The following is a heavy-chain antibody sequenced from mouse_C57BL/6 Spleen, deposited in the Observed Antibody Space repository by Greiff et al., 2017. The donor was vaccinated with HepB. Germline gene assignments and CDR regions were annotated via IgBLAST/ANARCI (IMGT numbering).Heavy chain of an antibody. CDR2: IYPGDGDT. V-gene: IGHV1-82*01. CDR3: ARSYYYAMDY. J-gene: IGHJ4*01. CDR1: GYAFSSSW. Sequence: VQLQQSGPELVKPGASVKISCKASGYAFSSSWMNWVKQRPGKGLEWIGRIYPGDGDTNYNGKFTGKATLTADKSSSTAYMQLSSLTSEDSAVYFCARSYYYAMDYWGQGTSVTVSS.